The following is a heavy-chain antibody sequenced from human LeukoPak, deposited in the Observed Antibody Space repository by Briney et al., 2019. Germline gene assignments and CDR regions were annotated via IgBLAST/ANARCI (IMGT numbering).Heavy chain of an antibody. CDR1: GGSISSYY. J-gene: IGHJ5*02. CDR3: ARAPVADYYDSSGWNWFDP. D-gene: IGHD3-22*01. Sequence: PSETLSLTCTVSGGSISSYYWSWIRQPPGKGLEWIGSIYYSGSTYYNPSLKSRVTISVDTSKNQFSLKLSSVTAADTAVYYCARAPVADYYDSSGWNWFDPWGQGTLVTVSS. V-gene: IGHV4-59*12. CDR2: IYYSGST.